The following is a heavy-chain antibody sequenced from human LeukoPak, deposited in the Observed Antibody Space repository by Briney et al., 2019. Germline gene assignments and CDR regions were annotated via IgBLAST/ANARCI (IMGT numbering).Heavy chain of an antibody. Sequence: SETLSLTCTVSGGSISNGGYYWSWIRQHPGKGLEWIGYVYYSGGTYYNPSLKSRVTISVDTSKNQFSLKLSSVTAADTAVYYCARTDSSGYYADYWGQGTLVTVSS. D-gene: IGHD3-22*01. V-gene: IGHV4-31*03. J-gene: IGHJ4*02. CDR3: ARTDSSGYYADY. CDR1: GGSISNGGYY. CDR2: VYYSGGT.